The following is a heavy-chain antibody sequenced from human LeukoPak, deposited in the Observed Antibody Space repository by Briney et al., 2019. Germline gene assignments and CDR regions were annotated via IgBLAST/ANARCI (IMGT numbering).Heavy chain of an antibody. CDR2: IYYSGSA. V-gene: IGHV4-30-4*01. CDR3: ARSYYYDRKNDP. Sequence: SQTLSLTCTVSGGSISSGDYYWSWIRQPPGKSLEWIGYIYYSGSAYYNPSLKSRVTISVDTSKNQFSLKLSSVTAADTAVYYCARSYYYDRKNDPWGQGTLVTVSS. CDR1: GGSISSGDYY. D-gene: IGHD3-22*01. J-gene: IGHJ5*02.